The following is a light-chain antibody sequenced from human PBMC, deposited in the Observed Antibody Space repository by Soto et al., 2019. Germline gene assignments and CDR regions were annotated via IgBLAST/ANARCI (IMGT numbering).Light chain of an antibody. V-gene: IGKV1-5*03. CDR1: QSISSW. CDR2: KAS. Sequence: DIQMTQSPATLSASVGDIVTITCRASQSISSWLAWYQQKQGKAPKLLIHKASNLLSGVPSRFSGSESGTEFTLTISSLHPDDFANYYCQQYTSHRAWTFGQGTKVEI. J-gene: IGKJ1*01. CDR3: QQYTSHRAWT.